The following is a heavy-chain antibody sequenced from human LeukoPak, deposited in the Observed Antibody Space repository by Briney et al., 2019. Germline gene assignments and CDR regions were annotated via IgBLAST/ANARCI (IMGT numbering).Heavy chain of an antibody. D-gene: IGHD5-12*01. J-gene: IGHJ4*02. CDR1: GFTFSRYW. V-gene: IGHV3-7*05. CDR3: ARDTGYHTFDY. CDR2: IKEDGSEK. Sequence: GGSLRLSCATSGFTFSRYWMTWVRQAPGKGLEWVASIKEDGSEKYHVDSVKGRFTVSRDNDKNSLYLQMNSLRVEDTAVYYCARDTGYHTFDYWGQGTLVTVSS.